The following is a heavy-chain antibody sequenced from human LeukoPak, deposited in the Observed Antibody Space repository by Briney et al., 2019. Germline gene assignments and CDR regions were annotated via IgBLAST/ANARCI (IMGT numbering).Heavy chain of an antibody. CDR1: GGSFSGYY. Sequence: PPQTLSLTCAVYGGSFSGYYWSWIRQPPGKGREWIGAINHSGSTNYDPSLKSRVTISVDTSKNQFSLKLSSVTAADTAVYYCASLYCSSTSCYAYYMDVWGKGTTVTVSS. J-gene: IGHJ6*03. V-gene: IGHV4-34*01. D-gene: IGHD2-2*01. CDR2: INHSGST. CDR3: ASLYCSSTSCYAYYMDV.